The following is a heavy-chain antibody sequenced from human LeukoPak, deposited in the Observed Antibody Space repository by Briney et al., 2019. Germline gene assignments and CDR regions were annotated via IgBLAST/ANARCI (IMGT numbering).Heavy chain of an antibody. D-gene: IGHD3-3*02. CDR2: ISSSSSTI. CDR3: VRDSFVEWLLYGNFDY. Sequence: GGSLRLSCAASGFTFSSYSMNWVRQAPGKGLEWVSYISSSSSTIYYADSVKGRFTISRDNAKNSLYLQMNSLRAEDTAVYNCVRDSFVEWLLYGNFDYWGQGTLVTVSS. J-gene: IGHJ4*02. CDR1: GFTFSSYS. V-gene: IGHV3-48*01.